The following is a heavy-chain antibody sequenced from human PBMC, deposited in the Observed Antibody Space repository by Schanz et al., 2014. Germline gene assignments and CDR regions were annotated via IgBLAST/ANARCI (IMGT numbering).Heavy chain of an antibody. V-gene: IGHV1-2*06. J-gene: IGHJ4*02. Sequence: QVQLVQSGAEVKEPGASVMVSCKASGYTFTGHYIQWVRQAPGQGLEWMGRINPGPGGTTYAQSFRGRVTMTRDTSISTAYMELGSLRSDDTAVYYCARTDQQMQRPDYWGQGTLVTVSS. D-gene: IGHD2-2*01. CDR1: GYTFTGHY. CDR2: INPGPGGT. CDR3: ARTDQQMQRPDY.